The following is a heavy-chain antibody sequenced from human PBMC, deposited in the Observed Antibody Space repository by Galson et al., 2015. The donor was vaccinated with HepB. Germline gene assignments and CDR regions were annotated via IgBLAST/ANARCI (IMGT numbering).Heavy chain of an antibody. D-gene: IGHD2-2*01. CDR2: INPSSGST. J-gene: IGHJ2*01. Sequence: SVKVSCKASGGTFSSYAISWVRQAPGQGLEWMGIINPSSGSTTYAQKFEGRVTMTRDTSTSTVSMDLSSLGSEDTAVYFCARDKGNTMYCSSTTCAYWYFDLWGRGTLVTVSS. CDR3: ARDKGNTMYCSSTTCAYWYFDL. V-gene: IGHV1-46*01. CDR1: GGTFSSYA.